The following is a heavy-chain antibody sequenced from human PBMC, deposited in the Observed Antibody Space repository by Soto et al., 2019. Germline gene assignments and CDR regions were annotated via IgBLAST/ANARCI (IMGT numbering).Heavy chain of an antibody. CDR2: MYSGGNT. V-gene: IGHV3-66*01. D-gene: IGHD3-10*01. J-gene: IGHJ4*02. Sequence: EVQLVESGGGLVQPGGSLRLSCAASGFTVSSNYMSWVRQAPGKGLEWVSAMYSGGNTYYADSVKGRFTIYRDTSKNTLYLQMNSLRAEDTAVFYCANCYGSGLYCYYCGYWGQGTLVTVSS. CDR3: ANCYGSGLYCYYCGY. CDR1: GFTVSSNY.